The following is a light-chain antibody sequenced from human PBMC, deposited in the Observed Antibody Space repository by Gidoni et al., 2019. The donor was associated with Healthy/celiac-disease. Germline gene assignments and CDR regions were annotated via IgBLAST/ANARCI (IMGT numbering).Light chain of an antibody. CDR2: GES. V-gene: IGKV3-20*01. Sequence: EIVLTQSPGTLSLSPGERATHSCRASQSGRSSYLAWYQQKPGQAPRLLIYGESSRATGIPDRFSGSGYGTDFTLTISRQEPEDFAVYYCQQYGSSPLFTFGPGTKVDIK. CDR1: QSGRSSY. J-gene: IGKJ3*01. CDR3: QQYGSSPLFT.